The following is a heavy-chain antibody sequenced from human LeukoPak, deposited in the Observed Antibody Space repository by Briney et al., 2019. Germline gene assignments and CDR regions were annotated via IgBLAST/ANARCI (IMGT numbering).Heavy chain of an antibody. J-gene: IGHJ4*02. V-gene: IGHV1-18*01. CDR2: ISAYNGNT. D-gene: IGHD3-22*01. Sequence: ASVKVSCKASGYTFTSYGISWVRQAPGQGLEWMGWISAYNGNTNYAQKLQGRATMTTDTSTSTAYMELRSLRSDDTAVYYCARVPDYYYDSSGYSVDYWGQGTLVTVSS. CDR1: GYTFTSYG. CDR3: ARVPDYYYDSSGYSVDY.